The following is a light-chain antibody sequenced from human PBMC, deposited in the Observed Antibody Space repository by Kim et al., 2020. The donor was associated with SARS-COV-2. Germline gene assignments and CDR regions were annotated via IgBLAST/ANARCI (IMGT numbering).Light chain of an antibody. CDR3: NSRDNTANHLI. Sequence: ALGQTVRITCQGDSLRNYYATWYQQKPGQTPVLVFFGKNNRPSGIPDRFSGSSSGSTASLTITEAQAEDEADYYCNSRDNTANHLIFGGGTKVTVL. CDR2: GKN. CDR1: SLRNYY. V-gene: IGLV3-19*01. J-gene: IGLJ2*01.